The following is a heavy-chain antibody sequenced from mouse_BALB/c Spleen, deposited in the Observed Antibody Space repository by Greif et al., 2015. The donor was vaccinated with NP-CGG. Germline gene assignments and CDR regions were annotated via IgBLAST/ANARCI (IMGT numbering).Heavy chain of an antibody. V-gene: IGHV4-1*02. CDR2: INPDSSTI. CDR3: ARPYDYGRFDY. D-gene: IGHD1-2*01. Sequence: EVKLMESGGGLVQPGGSLKLSCAASGFDLSRYWMSWVRQAPGKGLEWIGEINPDSSTINYTPSLKDKFIISRDNAKNTLYLQMSKVRSEDTALYYCARPYDYGRFDYWGQGTTLTVSS. J-gene: IGHJ2*01. CDR1: GFDLSRYW.